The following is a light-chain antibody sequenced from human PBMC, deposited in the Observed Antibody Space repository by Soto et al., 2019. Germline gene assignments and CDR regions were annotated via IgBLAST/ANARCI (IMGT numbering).Light chain of an antibody. Sequence: IQLTQSPSSLSASVGDRVTITCRASQGISSYLAWYQQKPGKAPKLLIYAASTLQSGVPSRFSGSGSGTDFTLTISSLQPEDFATYYCQQLNSYPPGLTFGGGTKVDIK. CDR3: QQLNSYPPGLT. V-gene: IGKV1-9*01. CDR1: QGISSY. J-gene: IGKJ4*01. CDR2: AAS.